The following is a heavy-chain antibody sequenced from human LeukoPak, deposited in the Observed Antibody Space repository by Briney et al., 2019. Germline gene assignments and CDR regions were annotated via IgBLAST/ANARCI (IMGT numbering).Heavy chain of an antibody. D-gene: IGHD2-2*01. CDR2: ISGDGEST. CDR3: AKDRDCSSTGCYVFAN. Sequence: QPGGSLRLSCAASEVTLRNYAMTWIRQAPGKGLQWVSVISGDGESTYYADSVRGRFTISRDNSKNTMYLQMNNLRAEDTAIYYCAKDRDCSSTGCYVFANWGQGTLVTVSS. V-gene: IGHV3-23*01. J-gene: IGHJ4*02. CDR1: EVTLRNYA.